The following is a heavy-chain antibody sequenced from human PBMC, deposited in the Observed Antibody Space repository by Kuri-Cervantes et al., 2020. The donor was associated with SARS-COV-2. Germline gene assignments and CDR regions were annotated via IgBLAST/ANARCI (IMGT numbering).Heavy chain of an antibody. V-gene: IGHV3-64*01. Sequence: GESLKISCAASGFTFSSYAMHWVRQAPGKGLEYVSAISSNGGSTYYANSVKGRFTISRDNSKNTLYLQMGSLRAEDTAVYYCARKVSSWYDYWGQGTLVTVSS. CDR1: GFTFSSYA. CDR3: ARKVSSWYDY. D-gene: IGHD6-13*01. J-gene: IGHJ4*02. CDR2: ISSNGGST.